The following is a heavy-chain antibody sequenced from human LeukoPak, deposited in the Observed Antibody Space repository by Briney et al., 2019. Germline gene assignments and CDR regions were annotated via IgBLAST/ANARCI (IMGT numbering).Heavy chain of an antibody. D-gene: IGHD5-12*01. CDR1: GFTFNSYS. J-gene: IGHJ6*02. CDR2: ISSSSSYI. V-gene: IGHV3-21*01. CDR3: ARDRLYSGYDNYYYYGMDV. Sequence: GGSLRLSCAASGFTFNSYSMNWVRQAPGKGLEWVSSISSSSSYIYYADSVKGRFTISRDNAKNSLYLQMNGLRAEDTAVYYCARDRLYSGYDNYYYYGMDVWGQGTTVTVSS.